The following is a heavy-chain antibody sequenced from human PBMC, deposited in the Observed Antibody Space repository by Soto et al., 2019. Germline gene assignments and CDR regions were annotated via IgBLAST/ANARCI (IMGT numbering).Heavy chain of an antibody. V-gene: IGHV4-39*01. CDR2: MYYGVNT. Sequence: PSETLFLTYIVSGCSVSSSSYSWAWIPPPPGNVLELIWTMYYGVNTYYNPSLESRVTISVDTPKNQFSLELSSVTAADTAVYSCARHPGYCSGSSCYGYYTMDVWGQGTTVS. CDR3: ARHPGYCSGSSCYGYYTMDV. D-gene: IGHD2-2*01. J-gene: IGHJ6*02. CDR1: GCSVSSSSYS.